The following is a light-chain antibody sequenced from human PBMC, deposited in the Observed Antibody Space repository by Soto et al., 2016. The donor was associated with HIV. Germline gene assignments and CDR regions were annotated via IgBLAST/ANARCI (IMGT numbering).Light chain of an antibody. V-gene: IGKV1-16*02. CDR2: GAS. CDR1: QDISTY. Sequence: IRMTQSPSSFSASTGDRVTITCRASQDISTYLAWFQQKPGKAPKSLIYGASTLQSGVSSKFSGIRSGTDFTLTISSLQPEDFATYFCQQYKTYPLTFGGGTKVQIK. CDR3: QQYKTYPLT. J-gene: IGKJ4*01.